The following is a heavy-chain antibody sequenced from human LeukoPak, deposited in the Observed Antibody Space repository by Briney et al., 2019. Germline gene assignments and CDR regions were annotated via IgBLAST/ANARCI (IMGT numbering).Heavy chain of an antibody. CDR1: GFTISSYG. CDR2: ISYDGSNK. J-gene: IGHJ4*02. D-gene: IGHD6-13*01. V-gene: IGHV3-30*18. Sequence: PGRSLRLSCAASGFTISSYGMHWVGQALGKGLEWVAVISYDGSNKYYADSVKGRFTISRDNSKNTLYLQMNSLRAEDTAVYYCAKDRQQQLDLDYWGQGTLVTVSS. CDR3: AKDRQQQLDLDY.